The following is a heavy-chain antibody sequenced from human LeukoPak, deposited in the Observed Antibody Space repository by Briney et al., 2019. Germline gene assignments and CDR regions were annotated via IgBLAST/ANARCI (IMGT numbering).Heavy chain of an antibody. J-gene: IGHJ4*02. Sequence: GGSLRLSCAASGFTFSSYAMSWVRQAPGKGLEWVSAISGSGGSTYYADSVKGRFTISRDNSKNTLYLQMNSLRAEDTAVYYCAKAWYYDSSGYYYFDYWGQETLVTVSS. CDR2: ISGSGGST. CDR1: GFTFSSYA. D-gene: IGHD3-22*01. CDR3: AKAWYYDSSGYYYFDY. V-gene: IGHV3-23*01.